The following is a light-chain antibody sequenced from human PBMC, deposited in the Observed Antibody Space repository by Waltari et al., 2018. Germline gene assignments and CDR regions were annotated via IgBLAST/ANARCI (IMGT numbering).Light chain of an antibody. CDR1: QGISSF. Sequence: DIQLTQSPTFLSASVGDIVTITCRASQGISSFLAWYQQKPGKAPNLLIYAASTLQTGVPSRFSGSGSGTEFTLTISSLQPEDFATYYCQQLHNHPFTFGPGTTVDI. V-gene: IGKV1-9*01. CDR3: QQLHNHPFT. J-gene: IGKJ3*01. CDR2: AAS.